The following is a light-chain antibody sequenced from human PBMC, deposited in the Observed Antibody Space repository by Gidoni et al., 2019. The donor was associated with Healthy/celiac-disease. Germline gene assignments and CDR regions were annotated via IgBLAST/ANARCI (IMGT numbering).Light chain of an antibody. CDR1: QSVSSSY. CDR2: GAS. Sequence: DIVLTQSPGTLSLSPGERATLSCRASQSVSSSYLAWYQQKPGQAPRLLIYGASSRATGIPDRFSGSGSVTDFTLSISRLEPEDFAVYYCQQYGSSPILTFGGGTKVEIK. CDR3: QQYGSSPILT. V-gene: IGKV3-20*01. J-gene: IGKJ4*01.